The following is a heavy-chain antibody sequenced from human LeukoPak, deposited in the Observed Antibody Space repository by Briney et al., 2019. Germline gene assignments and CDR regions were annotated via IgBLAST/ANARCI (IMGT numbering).Heavy chain of an antibody. J-gene: IGHJ4*02. CDR2: IVVGSGNT. CDR3: ARSFGLVWRYSYGRYYFDY. V-gene: IGHV1-58*02. CDR1: GFTFTSSA. Sequence: GASVKVSCKASGFTFTSSAMQWVRQARGQRVEGIGWIVVGSGNTNYAQKFQERVTITRDMSTSTAYMELSSLRSEDTAVYYCARSFGLVWRYSYGRYYFDYWGQGTLVTVSS. D-gene: IGHD5-18*01.